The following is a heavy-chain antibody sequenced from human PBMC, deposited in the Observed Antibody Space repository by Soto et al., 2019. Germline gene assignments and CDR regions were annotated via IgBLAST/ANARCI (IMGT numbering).Heavy chain of an antibody. CDR2: INGDGSTT. J-gene: IGHJ4*02. V-gene: IGHV3-74*01. CDR1: GFPVSTFW. CDR3: ESDSDTYDYSTCDY. Sequence: EVQLVESGGGLVQAGGSLRLSCVASGFPVSTFWMHWVRQVPGKGLVWVSRINGDGSTTSYADSVKGRFTISRDNAKNTKYRQMNNMRGEDTDTYDCESDSDTYDYSTCDYWGQGTLVSVSS. D-gene: IGHD3-16*01.